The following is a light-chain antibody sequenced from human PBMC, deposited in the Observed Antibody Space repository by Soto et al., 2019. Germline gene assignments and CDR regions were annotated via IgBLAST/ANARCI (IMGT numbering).Light chain of an antibody. CDR2: KAS. Sequence: DLPMTQSPSTLSGSVGDRVTITCQASQTISSCLAWYQQKPGKASKLLIYKASTLKSGVPSRFSGSGSGTEFTLTISSLQPDDFATYYCQHYNSYSEAFGQGTKVDIK. CDR3: QHYNSYSEA. J-gene: IGKJ1*01. CDR1: QTISSC. V-gene: IGKV1-5*03.